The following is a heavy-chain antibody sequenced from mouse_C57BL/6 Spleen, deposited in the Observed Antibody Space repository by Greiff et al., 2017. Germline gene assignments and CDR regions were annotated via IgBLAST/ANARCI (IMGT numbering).Heavy chain of an antibody. CDR3: ARGGGSNCVGY. Sequence: QVQLLQPGAELVMPGASVKLSCKASGYTFTSYWMHWVQQSPGQGLEWIGEIDPSDSYTNYNQNFKGKSTLSVDKSSSKAYRQLSSRTSEDSAVYYCARGGGSNCVGYWGQGTTLTVSS. CDR1: GYTFTSYW. J-gene: IGHJ2*01. D-gene: IGHD1-1*01. V-gene: IGHV1-69*01. CDR2: IDPSDSYT.